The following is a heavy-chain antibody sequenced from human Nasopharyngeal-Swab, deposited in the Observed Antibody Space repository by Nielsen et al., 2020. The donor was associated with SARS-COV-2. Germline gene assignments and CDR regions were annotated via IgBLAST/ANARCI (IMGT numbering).Heavy chain of an antibody. Sequence: GESLKISCAASGFTFSSYSMNWVRQAPGKGLEWVSSISSSSSYIYYADSVKGRFTISRDNAKNSLYLQMNSLRAEDTAVYYCARGAPYSSSSGDFDYWGQGTLVTASS. CDR3: ARGAPYSSSSGDFDY. CDR2: ISSSSSYI. V-gene: IGHV3-21*01. J-gene: IGHJ4*02. CDR1: GFTFSSYS. D-gene: IGHD6-6*01.